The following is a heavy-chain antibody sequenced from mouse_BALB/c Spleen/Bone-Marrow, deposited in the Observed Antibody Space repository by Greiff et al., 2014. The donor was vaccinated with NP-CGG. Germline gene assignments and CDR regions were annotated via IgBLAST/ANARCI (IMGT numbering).Heavy chain of an antibody. V-gene: IGHV14-3*02. J-gene: IGHJ3*01. CDR3: APYRYDGPGFAY. CDR2: IDPANGNT. D-gene: IGHD2-14*01. CDR1: GFNIKDTY. Sequence: EVQLQQSGAELVKPGASVKLSCTASGFNIKDTYMHWVKQRPEQGLEWIGRIDPANGNTKYDPKFQGKATRTADTSSNTAYLQLSSLTSEDTAVYYCAPYRYDGPGFAYWGQGTLVTVSA.